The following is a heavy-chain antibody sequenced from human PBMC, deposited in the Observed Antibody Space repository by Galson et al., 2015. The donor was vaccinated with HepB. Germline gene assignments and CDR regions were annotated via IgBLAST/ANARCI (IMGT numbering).Heavy chain of an antibody. CDR2: IYYSGST. V-gene: IGHV4-39*01. D-gene: IGHD3-10*01. CDR3: ARPQGDYGSGSYRLDAFDI. J-gene: IGHJ3*02. CDR1: GGSISSSSYY. Sequence: SETLSLTCTVSGGSISSSSYYWGWIRQPPGKGLEWIGSIYYSGSTYYNPSLKSRVTISVDTSKNQFSLKLSSVTAADTAVYYCARPQGDYGSGSYRLDAFDIWGQGTMVTVSS.